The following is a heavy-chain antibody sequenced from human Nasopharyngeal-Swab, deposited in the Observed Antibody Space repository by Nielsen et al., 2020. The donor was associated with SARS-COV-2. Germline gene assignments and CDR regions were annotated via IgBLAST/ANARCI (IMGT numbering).Heavy chain of an antibody. CDR1: GYSFTSYW. J-gene: IGHJ4*02. V-gene: IGHV5-51*01. CDR3: ARGHPGVYYFDS. Sequence: GESMKISCKGSGYSFTSYWIGWVRQMPGRDMEWMGIIYPDDSDPIYSPSFPGQVTISADKSINTAYLQFSSLKASDTAIYYCARGHPGVYYFDSWGQGTLVTVSS. D-gene: IGHD3-10*01. CDR2: IYPDDSDP.